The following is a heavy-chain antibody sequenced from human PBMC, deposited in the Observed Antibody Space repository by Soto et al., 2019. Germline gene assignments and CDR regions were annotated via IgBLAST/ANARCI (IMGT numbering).Heavy chain of an antibody. V-gene: IGHV4-4*07. CDR3: ARVAPYYYGSVRGVLPLDY. Sequence: SETLSLTCTVSGGSISSYYWSWIRQPAGKGLEWIGLIYTSGSTNYNPSLKSRVTMSVDTSKNQFSLKLSSVTAADTAVYYCARVAPYYYGSVRGVLPLDYWGQGTLVTVSS. CDR2: IYTSGST. CDR1: GGSISSYY. D-gene: IGHD3-10*01. J-gene: IGHJ4*02.